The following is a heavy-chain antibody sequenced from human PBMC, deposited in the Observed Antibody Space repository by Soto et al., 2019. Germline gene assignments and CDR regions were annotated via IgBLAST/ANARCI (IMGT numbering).Heavy chain of an antibody. Sequence: PSETLSLTCTVSGGAISSGGYYWSWIRQHPGKGLEWIGYIYYSGSTYYNPSLKSRVTISVDTSKNQFSLKLRSVTAADKAVYYCAREILYRSSWYRVDNWFDPWGQGNLVTVSS. CDR3: AREILYRSSWYRVDNWFDP. CDR1: GGAISSGGYY. D-gene: IGHD6-13*01. J-gene: IGHJ5*02. V-gene: IGHV4-31*03. CDR2: IYYSGST.